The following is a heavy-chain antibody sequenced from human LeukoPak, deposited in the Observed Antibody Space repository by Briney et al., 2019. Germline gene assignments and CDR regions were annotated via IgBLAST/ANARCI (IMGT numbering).Heavy chain of an antibody. CDR2: INPSGGST. CDR1: GYTFTSYY. CDR3: AREAGDASHPYYFDY. V-gene: IGHV1-46*01. Sequence: ASVKVSCKASGYTFTSYYMHWVRQAPGQGLEWMGIINPSGGSTSYAQKFQGRVTMTRDTSTSTAYMELSSLRSEDTAVYYCAREAGDASHPYYFDYWGQGTLVTVSS. D-gene: IGHD7-27*01. J-gene: IGHJ4*02.